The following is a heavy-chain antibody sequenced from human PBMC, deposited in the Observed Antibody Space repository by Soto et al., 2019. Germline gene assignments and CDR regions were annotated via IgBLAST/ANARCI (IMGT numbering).Heavy chain of an antibody. CDR2: ISPYNDYT. CDR1: GYTFIRYG. J-gene: IGHJ6*01. V-gene: IGHV1-18*01. Sequence: QVQRVQSAAEVKKPGASVKVTCKASGYTFIRYGITWVRQAPGQGLEWVGWISPYNDYTEYAQKFHGRVTMTTDTSSRTVTMALRGLRSDDTAVYYCARGGYYDNFWKKFNYYGLDVW. CDR3: ARGGYYDNFWKKFNYYGLDV. D-gene: IGHD3-16*01.